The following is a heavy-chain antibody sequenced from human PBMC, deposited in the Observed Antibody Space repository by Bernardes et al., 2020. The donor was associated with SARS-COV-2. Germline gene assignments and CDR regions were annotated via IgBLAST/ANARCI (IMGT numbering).Heavy chain of an antibody. V-gene: IGHV3-30*18. D-gene: IGHD1-26*01. CDR3: AKTSPRGSLAPFDAFDI. J-gene: IGHJ3*02. CDR2: ISYDGSNK. CDR1: GFTFRSSG. Sequence: VGSLILSCAASGFTFRSSGMHWVRQAPGQGLEWVAVISYDGSNKYYADSVKGRFTISRDNSKNTLYLQMNSLRAEDTAVYYCAKTSPRGSLAPFDAFDIWGQGTMVTVSS.